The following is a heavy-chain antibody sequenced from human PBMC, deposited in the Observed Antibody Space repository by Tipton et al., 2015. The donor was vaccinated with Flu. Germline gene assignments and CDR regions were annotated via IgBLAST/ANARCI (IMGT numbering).Heavy chain of an antibody. CDR3: ARDWGNSNPQFDY. V-gene: IGHV4-61*08. J-gene: IGHJ4*02. Sequence: TLSLTCTVSGDSVTTAGYYWTWIRQPPGKGLEYIGQIYNSGNTNNNPSLRSRVTISVDTSKSQFSLKLSSVTAADTAVYYCARDWGNSNPQFDYWGQGTLVTVSS. CDR2: IYNSGNT. D-gene: IGHD3-16*01. CDR1: GDSVTTAGYY.